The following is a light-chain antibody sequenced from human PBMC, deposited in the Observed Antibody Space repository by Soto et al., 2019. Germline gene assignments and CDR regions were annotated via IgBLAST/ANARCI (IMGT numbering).Light chain of an antibody. V-gene: IGLV2-23*01. Sequence: QSVLTQPVSVSGSPGQSITISCTGTSSDVGSYNLVSWYQQHPGKAPKLMIYEGSKRPSGVSNRFSGSKSGNTASLTISGLQAEDEADYYCCSYAGSSTSGVNVFGTGTKVTVL. CDR3: CSYAGSSTSGVNV. CDR2: EGS. J-gene: IGLJ1*01. CDR1: SSDVGSYNL.